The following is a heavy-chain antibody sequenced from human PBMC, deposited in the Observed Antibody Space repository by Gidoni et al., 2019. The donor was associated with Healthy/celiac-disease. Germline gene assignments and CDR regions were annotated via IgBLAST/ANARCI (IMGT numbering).Heavy chain of an antibody. V-gene: IGHV5-51*01. Sequence: EVQLVQSGAEVKKTGESLTISCKGSGYSFPSYGIGGVRQMPWKGLEWLGIIYPVDSDTRYSPSFQVQVTLSADKSISTAYLQCSTPKASDTAMYYCARGKLQIAAAGTGRGYNWFDPWGQGTLVTVSS. CDR2: IYPVDSDT. CDR1: GYSFPSYG. CDR3: ARGKLQIAAAGTGRGYNWFDP. J-gene: IGHJ5*02. D-gene: IGHD6-13*01.